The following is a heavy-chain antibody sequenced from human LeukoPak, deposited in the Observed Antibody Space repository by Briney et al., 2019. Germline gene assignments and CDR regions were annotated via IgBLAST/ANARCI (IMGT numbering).Heavy chain of an antibody. CDR1: GGSISSYY. D-gene: IGHD6-19*01. Sequence: SETLSLTCTVSGGSISSYYWSWIRQPPGKGLEWIGYIYYSGSTNYNPSLKSRVTISVDTSKNQFSLKLSSVTAADTAVYYCARRMIAVAVFDYWGQGTLVIVSS. J-gene: IGHJ4*02. CDR3: ARRMIAVAVFDY. V-gene: IGHV4-59*01. CDR2: IYYSGST.